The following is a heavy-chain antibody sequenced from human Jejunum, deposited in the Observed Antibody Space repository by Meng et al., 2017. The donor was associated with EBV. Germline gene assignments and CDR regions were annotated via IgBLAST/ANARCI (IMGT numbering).Heavy chain of an antibody. CDR1: GYTFTSSG. D-gene: IGHD2-8*02. Sequence: QVQMVQSGSELKKPGASVNVACKASGYTFTSSGINWVRQAPGQGLEWMGWINTNTGYPTYAQDFTGRFVFSLDTSVSTAYLQITSLSTEDNAVYYCARVRPGGGWFDPWGQGTLVTVSS. J-gene: IGHJ5*02. CDR2: INTNTGYP. CDR3: ARVRPGGGWFDP. V-gene: IGHV7-4-1*02.